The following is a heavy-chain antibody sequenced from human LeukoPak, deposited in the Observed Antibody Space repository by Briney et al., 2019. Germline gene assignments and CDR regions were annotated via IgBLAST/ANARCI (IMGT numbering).Heavy chain of an antibody. Sequence: ASVKVSCKASGYTFTSYGISWVRQAPGQGLEWMGWISAYNGNTNYAQKLQGRVTMTTDTSTSTAYMELRSLRSDDTAVYYCARGGDIVVVPAAIPHYCYMDVWGKGTTVTVSS. J-gene: IGHJ6*03. D-gene: IGHD2-2*01. CDR1: GYTFTSYG. CDR3: ARGGDIVVVPAAIPHYCYMDV. V-gene: IGHV1-18*01. CDR2: ISAYNGNT.